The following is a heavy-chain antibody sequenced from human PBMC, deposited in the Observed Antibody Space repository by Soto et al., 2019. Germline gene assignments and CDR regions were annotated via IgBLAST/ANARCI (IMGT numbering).Heavy chain of an antibody. J-gene: IGHJ4*02. CDR3: ARSSRYQYDSSEGNFDY. V-gene: IGHV4-4*02. Sequence: QVQLQESGPGLVKPSGTLSLTCAVSGVSISSNNWWSWVRQPPGKGLEWIGEMYHTGSTNYNPSLKSRITIAVDQSKNHFSLELNSGTAADTAVYYCARSSRYQYDSSEGNFDYWGQGTLVTVSS. D-gene: IGHD3-22*01. CDR1: GVSISSNNW. CDR2: MYHTGST.